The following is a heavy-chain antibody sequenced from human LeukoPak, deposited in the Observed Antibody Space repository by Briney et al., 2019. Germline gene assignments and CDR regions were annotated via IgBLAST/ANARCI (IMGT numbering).Heavy chain of an antibody. J-gene: IGHJ6*04. V-gene: IGHV4-34*01. Sequence: SETLSLTCAVYGGSFSGYYWSWIRQPPGKGLEWIGEINHSGSTNYNPSLKSRVTISVDTSKNQFSLKLSSVTAADTAVYYCARGGGSGYDLVYYYYYYGMDVWGKGTTVTVSS. D-gene: IGHD5-12*01. CDR2: INHSGST. CDR1: GGSFSGYY. CDR3: ARGGGSGYDLVYYYYYYGMDV.